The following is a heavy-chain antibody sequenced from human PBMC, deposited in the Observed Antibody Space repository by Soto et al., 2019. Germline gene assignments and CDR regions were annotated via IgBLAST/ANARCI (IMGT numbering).Heavy chain of an antibody. V-gene: IGHV1-18*01. Sequence: ASVKVSCKASGYTFTSYGISWVRQAPGQGLEWMGWISAYNGNTNYAQELQGRVTMTTDTSTSTAYMELRSLRSDDTAVYYCARWLCSGGSCAHLGIWNWFDPWGQGTLVTAPQ. D-gene: IGHD2-15*01. CDR1: GYTFTSYG. CDR3: ARWLCSGGSCAHLGIWNWFDP. CDR2: ISAYNGNT. J-gene: IGHJ5*02.